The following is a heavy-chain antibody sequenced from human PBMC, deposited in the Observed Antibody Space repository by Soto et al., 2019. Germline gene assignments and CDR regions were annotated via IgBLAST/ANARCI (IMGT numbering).Heavy chain of an antibody. CDR3: ARKFRIAARRLLYYYYGMDV. D-gene: IGHD6-6*01. V-gene: IGHV1-8*01. Sequence: ASVKVSCKASGYTFTSYDINWVRQATGQGLEWMGWMNPNSGNTGYAQKFQGRVTMTRNTSISTAYMELSSLRSEDTAVYYCARKFRIAARRLLYYYYGMDVWGQWTTVTVSS. J-gene: IGHJ6*02. CDR1: GYTFTSYD. CDR2: MNPNSGNT.